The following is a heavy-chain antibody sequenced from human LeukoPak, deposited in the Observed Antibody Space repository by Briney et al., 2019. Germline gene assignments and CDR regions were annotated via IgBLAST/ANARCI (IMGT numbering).Heavy chain of an antibody. V-gene: IGHV4-4*09. D-gene: IGHD1-1*01. CDR2: IYTTGST. CDR3: VRHGNYYYMDV. Sequence: SETLSLTCTVSGGSIWRYYWSWFRQPPGKGLEWIGYIYTTGSTNYDPSLMSRVTISIDTSKSQSSLKLSSVTAADTAVYYCVRHGNYYYMDVWGKGTTVTVSS. J-gene: IGHJ6*03. CDR1: GGSIWRYY.